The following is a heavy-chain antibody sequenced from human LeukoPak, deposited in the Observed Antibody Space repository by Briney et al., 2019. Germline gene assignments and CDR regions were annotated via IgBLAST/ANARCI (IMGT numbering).Heavy chain of an antibody. CDR3: ARVRADYDFDY. D-gene: IGHD3-3*01. Sequence: PSETLSLTCTVSGGSISSYYWSWIRQPPWKGLEWIGYIYYSGSTNYNPSLKSRVTISVDTSKNQFSLKLSSVTAADTVVYYCARVRADYDFDYWGQGTLVTVSS. V-gene: IGHV4-59*01. CDR2: IYYSGST. J-gene: IGHJ4*02. CDR1: GGSISSYY.